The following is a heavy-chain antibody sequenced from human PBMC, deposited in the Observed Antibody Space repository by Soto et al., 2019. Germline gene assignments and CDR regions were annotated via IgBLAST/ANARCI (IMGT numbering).Heavy chain of an antibody. V-gene: IGHV3-7*01. CDR1: GFTFSSYW. CDR3: ARGSIAARQGQNWFDP. D-gene: IGHD6-6*01. CDR2: IKQDGSEK. Sequence: EVQLVESGGGLVQPGGSLRLSCAASGFTFSSYWMSWVRQAPGKGLEWVANIKQDGSEKYYVDSVKGRFTISRDNAKNSLYLKMNSLRAEDTAVYYCARGSIAARQGQNWFDPWGQGTLVTVSS. J-gene: IGHJ5*02.